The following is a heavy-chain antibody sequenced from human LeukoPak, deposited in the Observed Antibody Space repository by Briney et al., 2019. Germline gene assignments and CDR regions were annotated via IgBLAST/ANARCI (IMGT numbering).Heavy chain of an antibody. CDR1: GFTFSSYE. CDR2: ISGSGATI. Sequence: GGSLRLSCAASGFTFSSYEMNWVRQAPGKGLEWVSYISGSGATIFYAGSVKGRFTISRDDAKNSLYLQMNSLRAEDTAIYYCARTYSYSETYFALEYWGQGTLVTVSS. V-gene: IGHV3-48*03. J-gene: IGHJ4*02. D-gene: IGHD1-26*01. CDR3: ARTYSYSETYFALEY.